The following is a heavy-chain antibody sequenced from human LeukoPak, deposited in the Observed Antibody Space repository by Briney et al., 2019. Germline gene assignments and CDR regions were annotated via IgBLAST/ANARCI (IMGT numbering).Heavy chain of an antibody. CDR1: DFNVSSNY. D-gene: IGHD3-16*01. CDR2: IYSGGST. Sequence: GGSLRLSCAASDFNVSSNYMSWVRQAPGKGLEWVSTIYSGGSTYYADSVKGRFTISRDNSTNTLYLQMNSLRAGDTAVYYCASHKAYRAFDVWGQETMVIVSS. J-gene: IGHJ3*01. CDR3: ASHKAYRAFDV. V-gene: IGHV3-66*02.